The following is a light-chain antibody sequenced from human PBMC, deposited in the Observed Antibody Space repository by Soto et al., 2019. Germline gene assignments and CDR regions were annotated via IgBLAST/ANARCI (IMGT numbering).Light chain of an antibody. CDR3: QSYDSSLSVV. CDR2: GNS. J-gene: IGLJ2*01. Sequence: QSVLTQPPSVSGAPGQRVTISCTGSSSNIGAGYDVHWYQQLPGTAPKLLVHGNSNRPSGVPHRFSGSKSATSASLATTALRAEDEADYYCQSYDSSLSVVFGGGTKLTVL. V-gene: IGLV1-40*01. CDR1: SSNIGAGYD.